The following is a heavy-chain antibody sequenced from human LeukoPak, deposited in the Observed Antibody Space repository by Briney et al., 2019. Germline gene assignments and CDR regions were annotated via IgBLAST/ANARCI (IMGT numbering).Heavy chain of an antibody. CDR3: ARSGSTRLTGLKQFDY. D-gene: IGHD3-9*01. J-gene: IGHJ4*02. CDR2: IYYSGST. CDR1: GGSISSYY. Sequence: SETLSLTCTVSGGSISSYYWSWIRQPPGKGLEWIGYIYYSGSTNYNPSLKSRVTISVDTSKNQFSLKLSSVTAADTAVYYCARSGSTRLTGLKQFDYWGQGTLVTVSS. V-gene: IGHV4-59*01.